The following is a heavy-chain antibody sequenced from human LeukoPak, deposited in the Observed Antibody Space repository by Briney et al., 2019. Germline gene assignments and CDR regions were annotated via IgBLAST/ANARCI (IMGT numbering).Heavy chain of an antibody. D-gene: IGHD6-6*01. CDR3: ARHRAYSSSSPFDY. V-gene: IGHV4-59*08. CDR2: INDTGST. J-gene: IGHJ4*02. CDR1: GVSINSYF. Sequence: SETLSLTCTVSGVSINSYFWSWIRQPPGKELEWIGFINDTGSTKYNPSLESRVAISVDTSKNQFSLKLSSVTAADTAVYYCARHRAYSSSSPFDYWGQGTLVTVSS.